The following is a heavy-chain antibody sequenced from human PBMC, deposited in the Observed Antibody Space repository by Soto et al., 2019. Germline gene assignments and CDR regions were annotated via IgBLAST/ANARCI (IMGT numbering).Heavy chain of an antibody. V-gene: IGHV3-23*01. CDR2: ISGSGGRT. CDR1: GFTFSSFA. Sequence: EVQLLESAGGLVQPGGSLRLSCAASGFTFSSFAVSWVRQAPGKGLEWVSAISGSGGRTYYADSVKGRFTISRDNSKSTLYLQMNSLRVDDTAVYYCAKDPSGATSWYYWYFVLWGRGTLVTVSS. D-gene: IGHD6-13*01. J-gene: IGHJ2*01. CDR3: AKDPSGATSWYYWYFVL.